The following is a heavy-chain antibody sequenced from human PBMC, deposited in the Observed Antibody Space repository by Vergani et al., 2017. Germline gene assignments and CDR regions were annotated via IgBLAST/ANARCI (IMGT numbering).Heavy chain of an antibody. CDR2: ISGSGGST. D-gene: IGHD1-7*01. CDR3: AKSRITGTTIPIDP. CDR1: GFTSGNYA. J-gene: IGHJ5*02. Sequence: EVQLLESGGGLVQPGGSLRLSCAASGFTSGNYAMTWVRQAPGKGLEWVSCISGSGGSTYYADSVKGRFTISRDNSKNTLYLQMNSLRAEDTAVYYCAKSRITGTTIPIDPWGQGTLVTVSS. V-gene: IGHV3-23*01.